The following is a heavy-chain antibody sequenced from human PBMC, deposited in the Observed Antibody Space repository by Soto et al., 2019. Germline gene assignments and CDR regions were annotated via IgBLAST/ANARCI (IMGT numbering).Heavy chain of an antibody. D-gene: IGHD3-9*01. CDR3: ARDWGRGQFLTNKDY. J-gene: IGHJ4*02. V-gene: IGHV1-18*01. CDR2: ISAYNGNT. Sequence: QVQLVQSGAEVKKPGASVKVSCKASGYTFTSYGITWVRQAPGQGLEWMGWISAYNGNTNYAQKLQGRVTMTTDTSTSTAYMALRSLRSDDTAVYYCARDWGRGQFLTNKDYWGQGTLVTVSS. CDR1: GYTFTSYG.